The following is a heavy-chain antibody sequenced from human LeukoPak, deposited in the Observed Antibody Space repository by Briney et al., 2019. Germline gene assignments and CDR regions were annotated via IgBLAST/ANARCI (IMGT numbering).Heavy chain of an antibody. CDR1: GGSISSGSYY. D-gene: IGHD3-10*01. J-gene: IGHJ6*03. CDR2: MYTSGST. Sequence: SQTLSLTCTVSGGSISSGSYYWSWIRQPAGKGLEWIGRMYTSGSTNYNPSLKSRVTISVDTSKNQFSLKLSSVTAADTAVYYCARDIYGSGGLYYYYYYMDVWGKGTTVTISS. CDR3: ARDIYGSGGLYYYYYYMDV. V-gene: IGHV4-61*02.